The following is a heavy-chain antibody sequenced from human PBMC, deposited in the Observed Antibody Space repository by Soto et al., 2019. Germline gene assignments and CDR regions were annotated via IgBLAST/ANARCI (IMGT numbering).Heavy chain of an antibody. D-gene: IGHD3-10*01. V-gene: IGHV1-2*04. Sequence: QVQLVQSGAEVKKPGASVKVSCKASGYTFTGYYMHWVRQAPGQGLEWMGWINPNSGGTNYAQKVQGWVTMTRDTSISTAYMELSRLRSDDTAVYYCARSVWAMVRIYGMDVWGQGTTVTVSS. J-gene: IGHJ6*02. CDR2: INPNSGGT. CDR1: GYTFTGYY. CDR3: ARSVWAMVRIYGMDV.